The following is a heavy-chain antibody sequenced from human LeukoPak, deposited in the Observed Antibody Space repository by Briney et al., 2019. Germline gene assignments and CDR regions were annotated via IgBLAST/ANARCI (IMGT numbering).Heavy chain of an antibody. Sequence: SETLSLTCTVYGGSISSSSYYWSWIRQPPGKGLEWIGYIYYSGSTYYNPSLKSRVTISVDTSKNQFSLKLSSVTAADTAVYYCAREYVSVWFDPWGQGTLVTVSS. CDR3: AREYVSVWFDP. D-gene: IGHD3-10*02. J-gene: IGHJ5*02. V-gene: IGHV4-30-4*08. CDR2: IYYSGST. CDR1: GGSISSSSYY.